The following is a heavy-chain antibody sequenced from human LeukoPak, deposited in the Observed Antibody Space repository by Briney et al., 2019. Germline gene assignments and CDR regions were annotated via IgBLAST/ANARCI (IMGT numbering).Heavy chain of an antibody. CDR3: ARASNGYETPDDY. Sequence: SETLSLTCTVSGGSISSYYWSWIRQPPGKGLEWIGYICYSGSTNYNPSLKSRVTISVDTSKNQFSLKLSSVTAADTAVYYCARASNGYETPDDYWGQGTLVTVSS. CDR2: ICYSGST. D-gene: IGHD5-12*01. J-gene: IGHJ4*02. CDR1: GGSISSYY. V-gene: IGHV4-59*01.